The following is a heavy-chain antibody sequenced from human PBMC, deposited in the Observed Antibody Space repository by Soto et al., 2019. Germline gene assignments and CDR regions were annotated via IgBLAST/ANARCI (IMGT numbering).Heavy chain of an antibody. Sequence: PGGSLRLACAASGLTFSGSAMHWVRQASGKGLEWVGRIRSKANSYATAYAASVKGRFTISRDDSKNTAYLQMNSLKTEDTAVYYCTRHPYDFWSGYYHDYWGQGTLVTVSS. CDR3: TRHPYDFWSGYYHDY. V-gene: IGHV3-73*01. J-gene: IGHJ4*02. CDR2: IRSKANSYAT. D-gene: IGHD3-3*01. CDR1: GLTFSGSA.